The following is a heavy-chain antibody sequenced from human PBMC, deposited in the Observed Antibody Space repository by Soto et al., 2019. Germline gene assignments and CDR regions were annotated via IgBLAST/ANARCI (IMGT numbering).Heavy chain of an antibody. CDR1: GGSITSSNYF. D-gene: IGHD6-19*01. CDR2: IFYSGST. V-gene: IGHV4-39*01. CDR3: ARRYGWLYFDY. J-gene: IGHJ4*02. Sequence: SETLSLTCTVSGGSITSSNYFWGWIRQPPGKGLEWIGTIFYSGSTYYNPSLKSRVTISVDTSKNQFSLKLTSVTAADTALYYCARRYGWLYFDYWGQGSLVTVSS.